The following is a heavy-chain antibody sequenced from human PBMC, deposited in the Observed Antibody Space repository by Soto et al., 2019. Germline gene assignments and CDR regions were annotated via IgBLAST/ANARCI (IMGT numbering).Heavy chain of an antibody. CDR1: GDSVSSNSAA. V-gene: IGHV6-1*01. J-gene: IGHJ3*02. CDR3: AGSYPIDAFDI. CDR2: TYYRSKWYN. Sequence: QSQTLSLTCAISGDSVSSNSAAWNCIRQSPSRGLEWLGRTYYRSKWYNDYAVSVKSRITINPDTSKNQFSLQLNSVTPEDTAVYYCAGSYPIDAFDIWGQGTMVTVSS. D-gene: IGHD3-16*02.